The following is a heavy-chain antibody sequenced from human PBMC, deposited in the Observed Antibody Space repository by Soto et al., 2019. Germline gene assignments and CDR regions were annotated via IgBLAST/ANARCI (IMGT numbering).Heavy chain of an antibody. V-gene: IGHV3-30*18. J-gene: IGHJ6*02. CDR2: MSYDGNTE. CDR1: GFTFSSYG. CDR3: AKERESYYDGMDV. D-gene: IGHD3-10*01. Sequence: QVQLVESGGGVVQPGRSLRLSCAASGFTFSSYGMHWVRQAPGKGLEWVAVMSYDGNTEYYADSVKGRFTISRDNSKNKLSPQMDSLRAEDTAVYYCAKERESYYDGMDVWGHGTKVTVPS.